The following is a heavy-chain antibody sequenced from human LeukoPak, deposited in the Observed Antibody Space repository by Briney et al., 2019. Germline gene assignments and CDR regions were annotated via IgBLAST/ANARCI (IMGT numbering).Heavy chain of an antibody. CDR1: GVSISIYY. Sequence: PSETLSLTCTVSGVSISIYYWSWVRQPPGKGLEWIGYIYNSGSTIYNPSLKSRATISADTSKNQFSLQLSSVTAADTAVYYCVRDRELNYWGQGTLVTVSS. CDR3: VRDRELNY. V-gene: IGHV4-59*01. CDR2: IYNSGST. D-gene: IGHD1-7*01. J-gene: IGHJ4*02.